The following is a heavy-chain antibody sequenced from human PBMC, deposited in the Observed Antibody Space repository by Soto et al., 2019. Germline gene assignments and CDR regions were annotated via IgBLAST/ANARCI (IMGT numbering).Heavy chain of an antibody. V-gene: IGHV1-3*01. D-gene: IGHD5-18*01. J-gene: IGHJ6*02. CDR2: INAGNGNT. Sequence: ASVKVSCKASGYTFTSYAMHWVRQAPGQRLEWMGWINAGNGNTKYSQKFQGRVTITRDTSASTAYMELSSLRSEDTAVYYCARGFTAMLYYYGMDVWGQGTTVTVPS. CDR1: GYTFTSYA. CDR3: ARGFTAMLYYYGMDV.